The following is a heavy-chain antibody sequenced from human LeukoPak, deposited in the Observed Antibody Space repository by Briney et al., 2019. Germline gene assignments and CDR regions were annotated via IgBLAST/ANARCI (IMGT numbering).Heavy chain of an antibody. V-gene: IGHV4-30-4*07. CDR2: IYYSGST. D-gene: IGHD6-13*01. J-gene: IGHJ4*02. CDR1: GGSISSGGYS. Sequence: PSETLSLTCAVSGGSISSGGYSWSWIRQPPGTGLEWIGYIYYSGSTYYNPSLKSRVTISVDTSKNQFSLKLSSVTAADTAVYYCARHSWYRPYIDYWGQGTLVTVSS. CDR3: ARHSWYRPYIDY.